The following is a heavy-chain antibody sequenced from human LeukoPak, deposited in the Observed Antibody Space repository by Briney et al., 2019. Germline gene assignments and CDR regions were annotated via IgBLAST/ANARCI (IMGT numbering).Heavy chain of an antibody. J-gene: IGHJ4*02. V-gene: IGHV1-46*01. Sequence: ASVKVSCKASGYTFTSYYMHWVRQAPGQGLEWMGIINPSGGSTSYAQKFQGRDTMTRDTSTSTVYMELSSLRSEDTAVYYCARVPDYYDSSGYPDYWGQGTLVTVSS. CDR1: GYTFTSYY. D-gene: IGHD3-22*01. CDR3: ARVPDYYDSSGYPDY. CDR2: INPSGGST.